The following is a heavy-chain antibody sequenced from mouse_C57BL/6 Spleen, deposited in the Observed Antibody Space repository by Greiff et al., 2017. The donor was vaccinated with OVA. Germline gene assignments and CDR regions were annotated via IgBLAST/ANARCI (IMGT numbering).Heavy chain of an antibody. CDR1: GYTFTSYW. CDR2: IDPSDSYT. V-gene: IGHV1-69*01. D-gene: IGHD2-2*01. Sequence: QVQLKQPGAELVMPGASVKLSCKASGYTFTSYWMHWVKQRPGQGLEWIGEIDPSDSYTNYNQKFKGKSTLTVDKSSSTAYMQLSSLTSEDSAVYYCARWLRPYAMDYWGQGTSVTVSS. CDR3: ARWLRPYAMDY. J-gene: IGHJ4*01.